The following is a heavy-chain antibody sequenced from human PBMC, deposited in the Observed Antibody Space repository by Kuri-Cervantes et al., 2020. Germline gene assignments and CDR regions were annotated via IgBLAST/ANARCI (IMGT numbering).Heavy chain of an antibody. CDR2: ISAYNGNT. Sequence: ASVKVSCKASGYTFTSYGISWVRQAPGQGLEWMGWISAYNGNTNYAQKLQGRATVTTDTSTSTAYMELRSLRSDDTAVYYCARDVKGPGEDPIAATAPIDYWGQGTLVTVSS. J-gene: IGHJ4*02. D-gene: IGHD6-13*01. V-gene: IGHV1-18*01. CDR1: GYTFTSYG. CDR3: ARDVKGPGEDPIAATAPIDY.